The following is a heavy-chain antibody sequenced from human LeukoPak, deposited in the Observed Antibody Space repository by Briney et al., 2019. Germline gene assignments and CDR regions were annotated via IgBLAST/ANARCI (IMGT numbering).Heavy chain of an antibody. D-gene: IGHD3-3*01. CDR1: GGSFSGYY. CDR2: INHSGST. V-gene: IGHV4-34*01. Sequence: KSSETLSLTCAVYGGSFSGYYWSWIRQPPGKGLEWIGEINHSGSTNYNPSLKSRVTISVDTSKNQFSLKLSSVTAADTAVYYCARGAYDFWSGYTNWFDPWGQGTLVTVSS. CDR3: ARGAYDFWSGYTNWFDP. J-gene: IGHJ5*02.